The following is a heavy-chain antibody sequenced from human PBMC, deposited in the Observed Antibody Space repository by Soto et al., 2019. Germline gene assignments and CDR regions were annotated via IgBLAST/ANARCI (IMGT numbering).Heavy chain of an antibody. CDR1: GFTFSSYA. J-gene: IGHJ3*02. Sequence: EVQLLESGGGLVQPGGSLRLSCAASGFTFSSYAMSWVRQAPGKGLEWVSAISGSGGSTYYADSVKGRFTISRDNSKNTLYLQMNSLRAEDTAVYFCAKDGVSSGWTDDAFDIWGQGTMVTVSS. D-gene: IGHD6-19*01. CDR2: ISGSGGST. V-gene: IGHV3-23*01. CDR3: AKDGVSSGWTDDAFDI.